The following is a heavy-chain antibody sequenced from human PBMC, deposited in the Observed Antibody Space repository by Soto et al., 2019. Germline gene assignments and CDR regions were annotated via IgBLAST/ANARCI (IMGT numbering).Heavy chain of an antibody. CDR1: GFTFSSYA. Sequence: GGSLRLSCAASGFTFSSYAMSWVRQAPGKGLEWVSAISGSGGSTYYADSVKGRFTISRDNSKNTLYLQMNSLRAEDTAVYYCAKARPSKYNTQTPFDFWGQGTLVTVSS. D-gene: IGHD1-1*01. CDR3: AKARPSKYNTQTPFDF. J-gene: IGHJ4*02. CDR2: ISGSGGST. V-gene: IGHV3-23*01.